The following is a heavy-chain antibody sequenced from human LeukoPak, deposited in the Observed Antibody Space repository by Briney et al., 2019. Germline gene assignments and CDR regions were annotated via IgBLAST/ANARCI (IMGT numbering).Heavy chain of an antibody. CDR3: AKGADCGGDCWYFDY. D-gene: IGHD2-21*02. V-gene: IGHV3-23*01. J-gene: IGHJ4*02. CDR2: ISGSGGST. CDR1: GFTFSSYA. Sequence: GGSLRLSCAASGFTFSSYAMSWVRQAPGKGLEWVSVISGSGGSTYYADSVKGRFTISRDNSKNTLYLQMNSLRAEDTAVYYCAKGADCGGDCWYFDYWGQGALVTVSS.